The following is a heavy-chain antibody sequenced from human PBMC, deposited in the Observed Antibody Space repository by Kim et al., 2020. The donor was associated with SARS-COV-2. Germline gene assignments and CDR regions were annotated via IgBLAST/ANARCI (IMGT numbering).Heavy chain of an antibody. Sequence: GGSLRLSCAASGFTFSSYEMNWVRQAPGKGLEWVSYIIGSGTTIYYADSVRGRFTISRDNDKNSLYLQMNSLRAEDTAVYYCARGPNYSPFHYWGQVTLV. CDR3: ARGPNYSPFHY. V-gene: IGHV3-48*03. D-gene: IGHD4-4*01. CDR2: IIGSGTTI. J-gene: IGHJ4*02. CDR1: GFTFSSYE.